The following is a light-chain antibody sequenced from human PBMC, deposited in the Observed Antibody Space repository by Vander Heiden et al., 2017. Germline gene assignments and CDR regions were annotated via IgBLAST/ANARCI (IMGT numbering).Light chain of an antibody. Sequence: AVQMTQSPSSLSASVGDRVTITCRASQGIRSDLSWYQQKPGKAPKLLIYAASSLQSVVPSRFSGSGSGTDFTLTISSLQSEDFATYYCLQDDNYPWTFGQGTKVETK. CDR2: AAS. J-gene: IGKJ1*01. CDR1: QGIRSD. V-gene: IGKV1-6*01. CDR3: LQDDNYPWT.